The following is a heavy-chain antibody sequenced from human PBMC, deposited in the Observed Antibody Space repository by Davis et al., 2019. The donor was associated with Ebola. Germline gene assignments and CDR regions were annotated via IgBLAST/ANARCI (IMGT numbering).Heavy chain of an antibody. V-gene: IGHV4-34*01. CDR2: INHSGST. J-gene: IGHJ6*02. CDR1: GGSFSGYY. Sequence: SETLSLTCAVYGGSFSGYYWSWIRQPPGKGLEWIGEINHSGSTNYNPSLKSRVTISVDTSKNQFSLKLSSVTAADTAVYYCARGRRVCSSTSCYSYCYYGMDVWGQGTTVTVSS. CDR3: ARGRRVCSSTSCYSYCYYGMDV. D-gene: IGHD2-2*01.